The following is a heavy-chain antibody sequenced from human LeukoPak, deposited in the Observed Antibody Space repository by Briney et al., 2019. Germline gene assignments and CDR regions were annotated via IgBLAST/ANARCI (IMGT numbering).Heavy chain of an antibody. V-gene: IGHV4-59*01. CDR3: TRGAGWLIDY. CDR1: GDSISSYY. CDR2: FHNSGTS. Sequence: PSETLSLTCTVSGDSISSYYWSWIRQPPGKGLEWIGYFHNSGTSTYNPSLKSRVTISADTSKNQFSLKLNSLTTADTAVYYCTRGAGWLIDYWGQGILVTVSS. J-gene: IGHJ4*02. D-gene: IGHD3-16*01.